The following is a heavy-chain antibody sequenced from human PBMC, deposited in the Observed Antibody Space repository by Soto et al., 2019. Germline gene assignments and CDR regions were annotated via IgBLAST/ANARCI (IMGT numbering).Heavy chain of an antibody. CDR3: AKDETDVLLWFGELPDGD. J-gene: IGHJ4*02. CDR1: GFTFSSYA. CDR2: ISGSGGST. Sequence: GGSLRLSCAASGFTFSSYAMSWVRQAPGKGLEWVSAISGSGGSTYYADSVKGRFTISRDNSKNTLYLQMNSLRAEDTAVYYCAKDETDVLLWFGELPDGDWGQGTLVTVSS. V-gene: IGHV3-23*01. D-gene: IGHD3-10*01.